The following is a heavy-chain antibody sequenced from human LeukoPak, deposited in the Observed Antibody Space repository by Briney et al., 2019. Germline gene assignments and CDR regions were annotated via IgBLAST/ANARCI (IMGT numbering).Heavy chain of an antibody. J-gene: IGHJ3*02. Sequence: GGSLRLSCAASGFKFSDHYIDWVRQAPGKGLEWVGRSRNKASSYTTEYAASVEGRFTISRDVSESSLYLQMNSLRTEDTAVYYCATDHRNLDAFDIWGQGTMLTVSS. CDR3: ATDHRNLDAFDI. CDR2: SRNKASSYTT. V-gene: IGHV3-72*01. CDR1: GFKFSDHY. D-gene: IGHD1-14*01.